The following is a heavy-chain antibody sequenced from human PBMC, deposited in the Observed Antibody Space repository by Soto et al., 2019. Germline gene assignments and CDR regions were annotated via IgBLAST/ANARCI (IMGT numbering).Heavy chain of an antibody. Sequence: QITLRESGPTLVKPTQTLTLTCTFSGFSLSTSEVGVGWIRQPPGKALEWLALIYWDDDKRYSPSLKSRLTITKDTAKNQVVLTMTNMDPVDTATYYCTHRSRWLQNPALDYWGQGTLVTVSS. CDR3: THRSRWLQNPALDY. D-gene: IGHD5-12*01. V-gene: IGHV2-5*02. CDR2: IYWDDDK. J-gene: IGHJ4*02. CDR1: GFSLSTSEVG.